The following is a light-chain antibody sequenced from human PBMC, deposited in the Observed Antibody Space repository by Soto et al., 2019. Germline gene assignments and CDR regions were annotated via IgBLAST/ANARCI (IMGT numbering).Light chain of an antibody. CDR2: EGT. CDR1: SSDVGDYFY. CDR3: TSYAGNDKYV. V-gene: IGLV2-8*01. Sequence: QSVLTQPPSASGSPGQSVTISCTGTSSDVGDYFYVSWYQQHPGKPPKLLIYEGTRRPLGVPDRFSGSRSGNTASLTVSGLQADDEADYYCTSYAGNDKYVFGSGTKLTVL. J-gene: IGLJ1*01.